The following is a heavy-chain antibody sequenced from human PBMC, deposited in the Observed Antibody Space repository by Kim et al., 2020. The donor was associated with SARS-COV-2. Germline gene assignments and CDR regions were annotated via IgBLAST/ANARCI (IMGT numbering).Heavy chain of an antibody. CDR2: ISSNGGST. CDR3: VKDRMYYYGSGSYGDY. J-gene: IGHJ4*02. V-gene: IGHV3-64D*06. Sequence: GASLRLSCSASGFTFSSYAMHWVRQAPGKGLEYVSAISSNGGSTYYADSVKGRFTISRDNSKNTLYLQMSSLRAEDTAVYYCVKDRMYYYGSGSYGDYWGQGTLVTVSS. CDR1: GFTFSSYA. D-gene: IGHD3-10*01.